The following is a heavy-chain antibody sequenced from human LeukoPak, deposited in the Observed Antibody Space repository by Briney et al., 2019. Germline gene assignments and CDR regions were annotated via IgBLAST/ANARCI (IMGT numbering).Heavy chain of an antibody. CDR1: GGSFSGYY. CDR3: LVEMATITPY. D-gene: IGHD5-24*01. CDR2: INHSGST. V-gene: IGHV4-34*01. Sequence: SETLSLTCAVYGGSFSGYYWNWIRQPPGKGLEWIGEINHSGSTNYNASLKRRVTISVDTSKNQFSLKLSPVTAADTAVYYCLVEMATITPYWGQGTLVTVSS. J-gene: IGHJ4*02.